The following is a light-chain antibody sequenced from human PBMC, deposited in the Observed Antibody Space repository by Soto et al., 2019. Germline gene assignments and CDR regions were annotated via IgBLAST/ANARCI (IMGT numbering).Light chain of an antibody. CDR2: EVT. CDR3: SSYAGSSPLYV. Sequence: QSALTQPASVSGSPGQSITISCTGTSSDVGGYKFVSWYQQHPGKVPKLLIYEVTNRPSGVSNRFSGSKSGNTASLTISGLQAEDEADYYCSSYAGSSPLYVFGTGTKLTV. V-gene: IGLV2-14*01. CDR1: SSDVGGYKF. J-gene: IGLJ1*01.